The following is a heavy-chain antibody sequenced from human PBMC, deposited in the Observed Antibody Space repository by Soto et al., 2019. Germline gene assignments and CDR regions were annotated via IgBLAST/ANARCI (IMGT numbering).Heavy chain of an antibody. CDR1: GGSISSYY. CDR3: ARGYGGNLDY. V-gene: IGHV4-59*01. J-gene: IGHJ4*02. D-gene: IGHD4-17*01. CDR2: IYYSGST. Sequence: QVQLQESGPGLVKPSETLSLTCTVSGGSISSYYWSWIRQPPGKGLEWIGYIYYSGSTNYNPSLKSRVTISVDTSKNQFSLKLSSVTAADTAVYYCARGYGGNLDYWGQGILVTVSS.